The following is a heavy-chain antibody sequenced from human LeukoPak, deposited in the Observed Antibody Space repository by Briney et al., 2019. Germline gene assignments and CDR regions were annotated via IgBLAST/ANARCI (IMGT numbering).Heavy chain of an antibody. D-gene: IGHD2-2*02. CDR1: GFTFSSYA. Sequence: GGSLRLSCAASGFTFSSYAMSWVRQAPGKGLEWVSAISDSGGSTYYADSVKGRFTISRDNSKNTLYLQMNSLRAEDTAVYYCAKVGHDCSSTSRYTIRVPYYFDYWGQGTLVTVSS. V-gene: IGHV3-23*01. CDR3: AKVGHDCSSTSRYTIRVPYYFDY. J-gene: IGHJ4*02. CDR2: ISDSGGST.